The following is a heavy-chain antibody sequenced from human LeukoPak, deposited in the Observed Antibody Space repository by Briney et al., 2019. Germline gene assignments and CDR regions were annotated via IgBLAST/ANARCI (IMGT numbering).Heavy chain of an antibody. D-gene: IGHD4-17*01. Sequence: GASLQISGQGSGSSFTSYWISWVRQMPGKGLEFMGRSDPSDSYTNYSPSFQGHVTISVDKSISTAYLQWSSLKASDTAMYYCARTLSDYYYFDYWGQGALVTV. CDR3: ARTLSDYYYFDY. CDR1: GSSFTSYW. V-gene: IGHV5-10-1*01. J-gene: IGHJ4*02. CDR2: SDPSDSYT.